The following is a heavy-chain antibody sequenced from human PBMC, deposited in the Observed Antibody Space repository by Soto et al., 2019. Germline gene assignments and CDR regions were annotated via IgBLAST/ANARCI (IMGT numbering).Heavy chain of an antibody. CDR1: GFTFSSYS. J-gene: IGHJ6*02. Sequence: EVQLVDYGVGLVKPGGSLRLSCAASGFTFSSYSMNWVRQAPGKGLEWVSSISSSSSYIYYADSVKGRFTISRDNAKNALYLQMNSLRAEDTAVYYFARDFGLSYCSSTSCYAGTTAVDVWGQGNTVTVSS. V-gene: IGHV3-21*01. CDR2: ISSSSSYI. CDR3: ARDFGLSYCSSTSCYAGTTAVDV. D-gene: IGHD2-2*01.